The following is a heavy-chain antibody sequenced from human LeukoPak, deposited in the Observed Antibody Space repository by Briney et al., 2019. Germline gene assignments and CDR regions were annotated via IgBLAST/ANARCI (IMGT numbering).Heavy chain of an antibody. D-gene: IGHD6-13*01. V-gene: IGHV4-34*01. CDR2: VNHSGST. CDR1: GGSFSGYY. J-gene: IGHJ4*02. CDR3: ASWYSSSASPSDY. Sequence: SETLSLTCAVYGGSFSGYYWSWVRQPPGKGLEWIGEVNHSGSTNYNPSLKSRVTISVDTSKNQFSLKLSPVTAADTAVYYCASWYSSSASPSDYWGQGTLVTVSS.